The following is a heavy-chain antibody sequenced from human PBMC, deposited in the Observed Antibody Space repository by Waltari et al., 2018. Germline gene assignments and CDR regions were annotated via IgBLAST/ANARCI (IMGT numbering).Heavy chain of an antibody. Sequence: QVQLQQWGAGLLKPSETLSLTCAVSGGSFSGYYWSWIRQPPGKGLEWIGEINHSGSTNYNPSLKSRVTISVDTSKNQFSLKLSSVTAADTAVYYCARLSDYGDYEGLDYWGQGTLVTVSS. V-gene: IGHV4-34*01. CDR3: ARLSDYGDYEGLDY. D-gene: IGHD4-17*01. CDR1: GGSFSGYY. CDR2: INHSGST. J-gene: IGHJ4*02.